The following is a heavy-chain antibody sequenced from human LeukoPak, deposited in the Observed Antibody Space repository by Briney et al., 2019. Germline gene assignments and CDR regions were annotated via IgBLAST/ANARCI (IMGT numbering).Heavy chain of an antibody. CDR3: ARRFRQPRNSYGYSQGYYYYYMDV. Sequence: SETLSLTCAVYGGSFSGYYWSWIRQPPGKGLEWIGEINHSGSTNYNPSLKSRVTISVDTSKNQFSLKLSSVSAADTAVYYCARRFRQPRNSYGYSQGYYYYYMDVWGKGTTVTVSS. CDR2: INHSGST. CDR1: GGSFSGYY. V-gene: IGHV4-34*01. D-gene: IGHD5-18*01. J-gene: IGHJ6*03.